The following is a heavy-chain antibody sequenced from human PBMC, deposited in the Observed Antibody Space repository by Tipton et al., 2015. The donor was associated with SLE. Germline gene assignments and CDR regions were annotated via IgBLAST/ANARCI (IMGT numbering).Heavy chain of an antibody. D-gene: IGHD5-24*01. CDR1: GGSISSGYYF. CDR3: AGAPLGSITGFDF. CDR2: IYVSGVT. Sequence: TLSLTCTVSGGSISSGYYFWSWIRQPAGKGLEWIGRIYVSGVTNYNPSLKSRVSISIDTSKNQFSLKMTSMTAADTAVYYCAGAPLGSITGFDFWGHGTLVTVSS. V-gene: IGHV4-61*02. J-gene: IGHJ4*01.